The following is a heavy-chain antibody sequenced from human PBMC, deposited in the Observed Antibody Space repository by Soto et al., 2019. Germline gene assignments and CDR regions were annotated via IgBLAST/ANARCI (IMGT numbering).Heavy chain of an antibody. CDR1: GYTFTSYG. CDR2: ISAYNGNT. CDR3: ARAVAGTNWFDP. V-gene: IGHV1-18*04. Sequence: ASVKVSGEASGYTFTSYGISWVLQAPGQGLEWMGWISAYNGNTNYAQKLQGRVTMTTDTSTSTAYMELRSLRSDDTAVYYCARAVAGTNWFDPWGQGTLVTVSS. J-gene: IGHJ5*02. D-gene: IGHD6-19*01.